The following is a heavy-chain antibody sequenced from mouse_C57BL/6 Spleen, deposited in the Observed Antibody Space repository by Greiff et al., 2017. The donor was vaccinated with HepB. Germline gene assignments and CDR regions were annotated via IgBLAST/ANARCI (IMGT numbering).Heavy chain of an antibody. CDR2: IYPRSGNT. Sequence: VQLQQSGAELARPGASVKLSCKASGYTFTSYGISWVKQRTGQGLEWIGEIYPRSGNTYYNEKFKGKATLTADKSSSTAYMELRSLTSEDSAVFFCARPRDTPGVAGRYFGGWGTGTTVTVSS. CDR1: GYTFTSYG. CDR3: ARPRDTPGVAGRYFGG. D-gene: IGHD1-1*01. V-gene: IGHV1-81*01. J-gene: IGHJ1*03.